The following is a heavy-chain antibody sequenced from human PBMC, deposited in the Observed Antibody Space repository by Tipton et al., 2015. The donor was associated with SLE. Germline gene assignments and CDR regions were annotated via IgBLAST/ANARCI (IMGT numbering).Heavy chain of an antibody. CDR3: AKDITTGDLDY. CDR2: IWYDGSNK. V-gene: IGHV3-30*18. D-gene: IGHD7-27*01. Sequence: RSLRLSCAASGFTFSSYGMHWVRQAPGKGLEWVAVIWYDGSNKYYADSVKGRFTISRDNSKNTLYLQMNSLRAEDTAMYYCAKDITTGDLDYWGQGTLVTVSS. J-gene: IGHJ4*02. CDR1: GFTFSSYG.